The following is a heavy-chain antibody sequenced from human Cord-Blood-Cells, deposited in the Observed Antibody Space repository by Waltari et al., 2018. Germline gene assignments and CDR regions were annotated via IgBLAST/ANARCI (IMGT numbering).Heavy chain of an antibody. Sequence: QVQLQQWGAGLLKPSETLSPTCAVYGGSFSGYYWSWIRQPPGKGLEWIGEINHSGSTNYNPSLKSRVTISVDTSKNQFSLKLSSVTAADTAVYYCARVFAMSYDSSGYYFDYWGQGTLVTVSS. CDR3: ARVFAMSYDSSGYYFDY. J-gene: IGHJ4*02. D-gene: IGHD3-22*01. CDR2: INHSGST. V-gene: IGHV4-34*01. CDR1: GGSFSGYY.